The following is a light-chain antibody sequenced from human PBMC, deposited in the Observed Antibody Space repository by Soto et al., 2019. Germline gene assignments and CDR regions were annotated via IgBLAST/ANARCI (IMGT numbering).Light chain of an antibody. J-gene: IGLJ3*02. CDR3: CSYVGSSILM. CDR2: EVN. CDR1: SSDVGLYNL. Sequence: QSALTQPASMSGSPGQSITISCTGTSSDVGLYNLVSWYQHLPGKAPKLIIYEVNERPSGISDRFSGSKSGNTASLTISGLRDEDEADYYRCSYVGSSILMFGGGTKVTVL. V-gene: IGLV2-23*02.